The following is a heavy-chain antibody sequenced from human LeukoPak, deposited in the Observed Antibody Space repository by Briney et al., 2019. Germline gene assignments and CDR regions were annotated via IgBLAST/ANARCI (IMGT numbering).Heavy chain of an antibody. J-gene: IGHJ4*02. V-gene: IGHV1-2*02. CDR2: IKSNSDGR. Sequence: GASVKVSCKASGYTLTDHHIHWLRQAPGQGLEWMGWIKSNSDGRLYAQKFQGRVTLTRDASTNTAYMELSSLRSDDTAKYFCAGDPVDGYGHLDYWGQGIRVTVSS. CDR3: AGDPVDGYGHLDY. CDR1: GYTLTDHH. D-gene: IGHD5-12*01.